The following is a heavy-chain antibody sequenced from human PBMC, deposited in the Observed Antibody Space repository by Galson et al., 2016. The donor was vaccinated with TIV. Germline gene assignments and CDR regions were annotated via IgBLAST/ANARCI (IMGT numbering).Heavy chain of an antibody. V-gene: IGHV3-33*08. D-gene: IGHD3-9*01. Sequence: SLRLSCAASGFNFNNYGMHWVRQAPGKGLEWVAVIWFDGGNKYYADSVKGRFTLSRDNSQNTLYLQMRSLRAEDTAVYYCARERSPSLRYFDWLKNYSLDVWGQGTTVTVSS. CDR3: ARERSPSLRYFDWLKNYSLDV. CDR1: GFNFNNYG. J-gene: IGHJ6*02. CDR2: IWFDGGNK.